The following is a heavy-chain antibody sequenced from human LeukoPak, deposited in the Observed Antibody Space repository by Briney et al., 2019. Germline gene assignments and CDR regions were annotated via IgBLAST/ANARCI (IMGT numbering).Heavy chain of an antibody. D-gene: IGHD3-10*01. V-gene: IGHV4-59*12. J-gene: IGHJ4*02. CDR3: ASLPRLNYYGSGSYYRRGENPDY. CDR2: IYYSGST. Sequence: SETLSLTCTVSGGSISPYYWSWIRQPPGKGLEWIGYIYYSGSTNYNPSLKSRVTISVDTSKNQFSLKLSSVTAADTAAYYCASLPRLNYYGSGSYYRRGENPDYWGQGTLVTVSS. CDR1: GGSISPYY.